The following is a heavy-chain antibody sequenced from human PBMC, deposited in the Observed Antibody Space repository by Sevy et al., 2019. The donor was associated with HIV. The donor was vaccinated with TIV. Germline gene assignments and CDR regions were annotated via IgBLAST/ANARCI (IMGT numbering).Heavy chain of an antibody. D-gene: IGHD3-9*01. CDR3: ARAIKRYRGDNWFDP. J-gene: IGHJ5*02. V-gene: IGHV1-2*06. CDR2: INPNSGGT. Sequence: ASVKVSCKASGYTFTGYYMHWVRQAPGQGLEWMGRINPNSGGTNYAQKFQGRVTMTRDTSISTAYMELSRLRSDDTAVYYCARAIKRYRGDNWFDPWGQGTLVTVSS. CDR1: GYTFTGYY.